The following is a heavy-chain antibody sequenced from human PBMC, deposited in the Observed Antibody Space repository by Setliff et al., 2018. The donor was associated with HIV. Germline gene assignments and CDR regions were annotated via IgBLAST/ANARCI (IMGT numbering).Heavy chain of an antibody. CDR2: ISISSTTI. J-gene: IGHJ3*01. CDR1: GFTFSSYS. CDR3: ARGGSYSGGDV. V-gene: IGHV3-48*01. D-gene: IGHD1-26*01. Sequence: PGGSLRLSCAASGFTFSSYSMNWVRQAPGKGLEWVSYISISSTTIYYADSVKGRFTISRDDAKNSLYLQMNSLRAEETAVYYCARGGSYSGGDVWGQGTVVTVSS.